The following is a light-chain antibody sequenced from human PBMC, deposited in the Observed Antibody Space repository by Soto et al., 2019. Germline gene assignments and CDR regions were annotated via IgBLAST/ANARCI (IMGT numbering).Light chain of an antibody. V-gene: IGLV2-8*01. CDR3: SSYAGKGV. CDR1: SSDVGYNNY. Sequence: QSALTQPPSASGSPGQSVTISCTGTSSDVGYNNYVSWYQQHPGKAPKLMIYEVSKRPSGAPDRFSGSKSGNPASLTVSGLQAEDEADYYCSSYAGKGVFGGGTKLTVL. J-gene: IGLJ2*01. CDR2: EVS.